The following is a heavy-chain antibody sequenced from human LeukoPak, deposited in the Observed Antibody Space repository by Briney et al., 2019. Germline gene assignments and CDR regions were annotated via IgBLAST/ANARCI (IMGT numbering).Heavy chain of an antibody. CDR3: ARYDYGDYVLYPFDY. Sequence: KPSETLSLTCTVSGGSISNYYWNWIRQPPGKGLEWIGYIYYSGTTNYNPSLKSRVSMSVDTSKNQFSLKLSSVTAADTAVYYCARYDYGDYVLYPFDYWGQGTLVTVSS. V-gene: IGHV4-59*08. CDR2: IYYSGTT. CDR1: GGSISNYY. D-gene: IGHD4-17*01. J-gene: IGHJ4*02.